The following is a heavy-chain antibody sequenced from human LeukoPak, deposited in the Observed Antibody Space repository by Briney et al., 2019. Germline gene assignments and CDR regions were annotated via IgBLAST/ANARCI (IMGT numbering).Heavy chain of an antibody. CDR1: GYTFSSYG. Sequence: ASVKVSCKASGYTFSSYGITWVRQVPGQGLECMGWISGYNGNTNYEQKFHGRVTMTIDKSTTTAYMELSSLASDDTGVYYCARQSVVLSRSADDAFDIWGQGTRVIVSS. V-gene: IGHV1-18*04. CDR3: ARQSVVLSRSADDAFDI. CDR2: ISGYNGNT. D-gene: IGHD2-21*01. J-gene: IGHJ3*02.